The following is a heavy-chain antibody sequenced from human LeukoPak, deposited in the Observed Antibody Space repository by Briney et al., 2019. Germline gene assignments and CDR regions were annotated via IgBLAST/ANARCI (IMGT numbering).Heavy chain of an antibody. CDR3: ASAWGVVVPAAIQY. Sequence: GGSLRLSCAASGFTFSSYWMSWVRQAPGKGLEWVANIKQDGSEKDYVDSVKGRFTISRDNAKNSLYLQMNSLRAEDTAVYYCASAWGVVVPAAIQYWGQGTLVTVSS. CDR2: IKQDGSEK. CDR1: GFTFSSYW. V-gene: IGHV3-7*01. D-gene: IGHD2-2*01. J-gene: IGHJ4*02.